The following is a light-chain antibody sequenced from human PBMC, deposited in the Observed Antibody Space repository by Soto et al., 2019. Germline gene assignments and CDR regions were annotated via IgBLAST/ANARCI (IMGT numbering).Light chain of an antibody. V-gene: IGKV3-20*01. J-gene: IGKJ1*01. CDR2: GTS. CDR1: QSVSSSY. Sequence: EILLTQSPGTLSLSPVERATLSCRSSQSVSSSYLGWYQQKPGQPPRLLIYGTSSRATGIPDRFSGSGSGTEFTLTISSLQSEDFAVFYCHKYNDWPPEFGQGTKVDIK. CDR3: HKYNDWPPE.